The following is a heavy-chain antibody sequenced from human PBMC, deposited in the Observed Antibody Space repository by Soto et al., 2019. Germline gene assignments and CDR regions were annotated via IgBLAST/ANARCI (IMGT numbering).Heavy chain of an antibody. CDR2: IKQDGSEK. D-gene: IGHD3-3*01. V-gene: IGHV3-7*01. CDR1: GFTFSSYW. CDR3: AREPYYDFWSGPRGGWFDP. Sequence: GGSLRLSCAASGFTFSSYWMSWVRQAPGMGLEWVANIKQDGSEKYYVDSVKGRFTISRDNAKNSLYLQMNSLRAEDTAVYYCAREPYYDFWSGPRGGWFDPWGQGTLVTVSS. J-gene: IGHJ5*02.